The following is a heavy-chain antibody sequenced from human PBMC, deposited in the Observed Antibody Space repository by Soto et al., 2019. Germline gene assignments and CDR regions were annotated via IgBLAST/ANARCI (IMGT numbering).Heavy chain of an antibody. CDR2: INPNSGGT. CDR3: ARDRGLGGSYYYMEV. D-gene: IGHD3-16*01. Sequence: ASVKVSCKASGYTFTGYYMHCVRQAPGQGLEWMGWINPNSGGTNYAQKFQGWVTMTRDTSISTAYMELSRLRSDDTAVYYCARDRGLGGSYYYMEVWGKGTTVTVSS. V-gene: IGHV1-2*04. J-gene: IGHJ6*03. CDR1: GYTFTGYY.